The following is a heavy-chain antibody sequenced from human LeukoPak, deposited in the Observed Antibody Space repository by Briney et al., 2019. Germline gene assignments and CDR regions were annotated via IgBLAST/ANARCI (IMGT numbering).Heavy chain of an antibody. CDR1: GFTFSSYW. CDR2: IKQDGSEK. J-gene: IGHJ6*02. Sequence: SGGSLRLSCAASGFTFSSYWMSWVRQAPGKGLEWVANIKQDGSEKYYVDSVKGRFTISRDSAKNSLYLQMNSLRAEDTAVYYCARLGYDFWSGYYPDYYYGMDVWGQGTTVTVSS. D-gene: IGHD3-3*01. V-gene: IGHV3-7*03. CDR3: ARLGYDFWSGYYPDYYYGMDV.